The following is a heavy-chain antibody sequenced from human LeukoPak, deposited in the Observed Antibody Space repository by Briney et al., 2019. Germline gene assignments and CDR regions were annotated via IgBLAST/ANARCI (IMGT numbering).Heavy chain of an antibody. CDR2: ISGSGGST. CDR3: AKTPLWFGDLTDY. CDR1: GFTFSDYS. Sequence: PGGSLRLSCATSGFTFSDYSMTWVRQAPGKGLEWVSAISGSGGSTYYADSVKGRFTISRDNSKNTLYLQMNSLRAEDTAVYYCAKTPLWFGDLTDYWGQGTLVTVSS. J-gene: IGHJ4*02. V-gene: IGHV3-23*01. D-gene: IGHD3-10*01.